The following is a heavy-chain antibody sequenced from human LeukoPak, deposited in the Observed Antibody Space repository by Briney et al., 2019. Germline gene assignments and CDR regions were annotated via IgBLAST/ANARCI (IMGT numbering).Heavy chain of an antibody. CDR3: ARITYDFWSGYYMPDDP. CDR1: GYIFTSYG. CDR2: ISIYNCNT. D-gene: IGHD3-3*01. J-gene: IGHJ5*02. V-gene: IGHV1-18*01. Sequence: ASVKVSCKASGYIFTSYGISWVRQAPGQGLEWMGWISIYNCNTEYAQKLRGRVTMTTDTSTSTAYLELRGLRSDDTAVYYCARITYDFWSGYYMPDDPWGQGTLVTVSS.